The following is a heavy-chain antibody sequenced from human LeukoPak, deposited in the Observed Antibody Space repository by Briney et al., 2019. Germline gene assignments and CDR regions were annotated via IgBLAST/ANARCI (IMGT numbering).Heavy chain of an antibody. J-gene: IGHJ4*02. D-gene: IGHD3-3*01. CDR3: ARLGAGPTYYDFWSGYSSFYFDY. CDR2: IHYSGNT. V-gene: IGHV4-39*01. Sequence: SETLSLTCTVSGGSTSSSNYYWGWIRQPPGMGLEWIGGIHYSGNTYYNPSLKSRVTISIDTSKNQFSLKLSSVTAADTAVYYCARLGAGPTYYDFWSGYSSFYFDYWGQGTLVTVSS. CDR1: GGSTSSSNYY.